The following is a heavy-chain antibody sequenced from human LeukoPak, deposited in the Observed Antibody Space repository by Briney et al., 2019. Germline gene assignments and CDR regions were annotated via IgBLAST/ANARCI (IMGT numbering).Heavy chain of an antibody. J-gene: IGHJ6*03. CDR1: GGTFSSYA. CDR3: AGFPTLRDYYYYMDV. Sequence: GSSVKVSCKASGGTFSSYAISWVRQAPGQGLEWMGGIIPIFGTANYAQKFQGRVTITADESTSTAYMELSSLRSEDTAVYYCAGFPTLRDYYYYMDVWGKGTTVTVSS. V-gene: IGHV1-69*01. D-gene: IGHD3-16*01. CDR2: IIPIFGTA.